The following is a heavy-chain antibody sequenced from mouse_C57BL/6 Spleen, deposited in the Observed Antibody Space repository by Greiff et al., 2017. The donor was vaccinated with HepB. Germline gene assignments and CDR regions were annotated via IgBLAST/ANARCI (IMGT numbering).Heavy chain of an antibody. V-gene: IGHV5-9-1*02. J-gene: IGHJ3*01. CDR3: TREGDSSSPY. D-gene: IGHD1-1*01. CDR2: ISSGGDYI. CDR1: GFTFSSYA. Sequence: EVKVEESGEGLVKPGGSLKLSCAASGFTFSSYAMSWVRQTPEKRLEWVAYISSGGDYIYYADTVKGRFTISRDNARNTLYLQMSSLKSEDTAMYYCTREGDSSSPYWGQGTLVTVSA.